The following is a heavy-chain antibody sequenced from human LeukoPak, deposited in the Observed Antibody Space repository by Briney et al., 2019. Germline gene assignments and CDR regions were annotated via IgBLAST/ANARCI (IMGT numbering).Heavy chain of an antibody. J-gene: IGHJ4*02. Sequence: SETLSLTCTVPGGSISSSSYYWGWIRQPPGKGLEWIGSIYYSGSTYYNPSLKSRVTISVDTSKNQFSLKLSSVTAADTAVYYCARADREYFDYWGQGTLVTVSS. CDR1: GGSISSSSYY. V-gene: IGHV4-39*01. CDR2: IYYSGST. CDR3: ARADREYFDY.